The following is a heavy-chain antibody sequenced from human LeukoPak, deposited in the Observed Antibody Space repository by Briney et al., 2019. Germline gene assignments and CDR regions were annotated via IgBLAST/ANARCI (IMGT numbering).Heavy chain of an antibody. D-gene: IGHD5-24*01. Sequence: ASVKVSCKASGYTFTSYGISWVRQAPGQGLERMGWINPNSGGTNYAQKFQGRVTMTRDTSISTAYMELSRLRSDDTAVYYCARVGAMRWLQLTYYFDYWGQGTLVTVSS. V-gene: IGHV1-2*02. J-gene: IGHJ4*02. CDR1: GYTFTSYG. CDR2: INPNSGGT. CDR3: ARVGAMRWLQLTYYFDY.